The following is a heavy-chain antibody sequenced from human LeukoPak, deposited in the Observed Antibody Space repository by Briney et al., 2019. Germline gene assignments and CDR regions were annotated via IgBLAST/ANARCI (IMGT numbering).Heavy chain of an antibody. J-gene: IGHJ5*02. D-gene: IGHD5-12*01. CDR3: ASTRGATNWFDP. V-gene: IGHV4-38-2*02. Sequence: SETLSLTCTVSGYSISSGYYWGWIRQPPGKGLEWIGSIHHSGSTYYNPSLKSRVTISVDTSKNQFSLKLSSVTAADTAVYYCASTRGATNWFDPWGQGTLVTVSS. CDR2: IHHSGST. CDR1: GYSISSGYY.